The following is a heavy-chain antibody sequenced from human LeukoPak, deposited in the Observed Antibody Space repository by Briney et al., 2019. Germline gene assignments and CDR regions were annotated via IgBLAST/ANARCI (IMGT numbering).Heavy chain of an antibody. CDR1: GYTFTGYY. J-gene: IGHJ4*02. Sequence: ASVKVSCKASGYTFTGYYMHWVRQAPGQGLEWMGWINPNSGGTNYAQKFQGRVTMTRDTSISTAYMELSRLRSDDTAVYYCARPSQYYDFWSGYCFDYWGQGTLVTVSS. D-gene: IGHD3-3*01. V-gene: IGHV1-2*02. CDR2: INPNSGGT. CDR3: ARPSQYYDFWSGYCFDY.